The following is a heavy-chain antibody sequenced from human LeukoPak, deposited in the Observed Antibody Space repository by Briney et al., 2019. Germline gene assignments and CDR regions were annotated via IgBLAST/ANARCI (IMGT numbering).Heavy chain of an antibody. CDR3: AKVKTSSFYYFDN. CDR2: ISYDGSSK. J-gene: IGHJ4*02. Sequence: GGSLRLSCAASGFTFSDYGMHWVRQAPGKGLEWVAVISYDGSSKYYADSVKGRFTLSRDNSKNTLYLQMNRLRTEDTAVYYCAKVKTSSFYYFDNWGQGTLVTVSS. CDR1: GFTFSDYG. V-gene: IGHV3-30*18. D-gene: IGHD2-2*01.